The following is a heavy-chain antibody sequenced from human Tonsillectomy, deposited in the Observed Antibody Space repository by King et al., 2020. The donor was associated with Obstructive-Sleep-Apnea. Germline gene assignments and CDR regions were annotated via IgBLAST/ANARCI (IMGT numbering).Heavy chain of an antibody. CDR1: GFTFSGSA. D-gene: IGHD2-21*01. V-gene: IGHV3-73*01. Sequence: VQLVESGGGLVQPGGSLKLSCAASGFTFSGSAMHWVRQASGKGLEWVGRIRSKANSYATAYAASVKGRFTISRDDSKNTAYLQMNSLKTEDTAVYYCFVRAADYDYWGQGTLVTVSS. CDR2: IRSKANSYAT. J-gene: IGHJ4*02. CDR3: FVRAADYDY.